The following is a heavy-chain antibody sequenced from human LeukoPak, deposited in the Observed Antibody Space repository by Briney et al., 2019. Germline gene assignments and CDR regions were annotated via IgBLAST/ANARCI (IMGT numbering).Heavy chain of an antibody. Sequence: GASVKVSCKASGYTFTGYYMHWVRQAPGQGLEWMGWINPNSGGTNYAQKFQGRVTMTRDTSISTAYMELSRLRSDDTAVYYCARSWAKKWLVVVQHWGQGTLVTVSS. CDR1: GYTFTGYY. J-gene: IGHJ1*01. D-gene: IGHD6-19*01. CDR3: ARSWAKKWLVVVQH. V-gene: IGHV1-2*02. CDR2: INPNSGGT.